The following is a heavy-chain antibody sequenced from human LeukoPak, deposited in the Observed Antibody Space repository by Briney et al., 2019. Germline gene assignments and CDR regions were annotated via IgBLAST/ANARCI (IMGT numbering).Heavy chain of an antibody. CDR2: IYASGST. CDR1: GGSISSYY. Sequence: SETLSLTCTVSGGSISSYYWSWIRQPAGKGLEWIGRIYASGSTNYNPSLKSRVTISGDTSKNQFSLRLSSVTAADTAVYYCARASYSYDINGWVPFDYWGQGTLVTVSS. D-gene: IGHD3-22*01. V-gene: IGHV4-4*07. CDR3: ARASYSYDINGWVPFDY. J-gene: IGHJ4*02.